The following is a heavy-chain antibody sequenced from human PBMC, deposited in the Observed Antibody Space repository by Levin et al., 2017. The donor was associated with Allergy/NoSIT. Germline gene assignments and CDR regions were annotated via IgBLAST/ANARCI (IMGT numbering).Heavy chain of an antibody. CDR1: GFTFSSYA. D-gene: IGHD4-17*01. CDR2: ISYDGSNK. Sequence: GESLKISCAASGFTFSSYAMHWVRQAPGKGLEWVAVISYDGSNKYYADSVKGRFTISRDNSKNTLYLQMNSLRAEDTAVYYCAREKEVSGDYGGCYFDYWGQGTLVTVSS. V-gene: IGHV3-30-3*01. CDR3: AREKEVSGDYGGCYFDY. J-gene: IGHJ4*02.